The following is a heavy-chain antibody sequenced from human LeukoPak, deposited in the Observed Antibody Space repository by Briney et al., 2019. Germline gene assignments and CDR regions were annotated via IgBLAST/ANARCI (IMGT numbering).Heavy chain of an antibody. V-gene: IGHV3-9*01. D-gene: IGHD4-23*01. CDR3: ARGGGDYGGNSVHDYYMDV. CDR1: GFTFDDYA. CDR2: ISWNSGSI. Sequence: PGGSLRLSCAASGFTFDDYAMHWVRQAPGKGLEWVSGISWNSGSIGYADSVKGRFTISRDNAKNSLYLQMNSLRAEDTAVYYCARGGGDYGGNSVHDYYMDVWGKGTTVTVSS. J-gene: IGHJ6*03.